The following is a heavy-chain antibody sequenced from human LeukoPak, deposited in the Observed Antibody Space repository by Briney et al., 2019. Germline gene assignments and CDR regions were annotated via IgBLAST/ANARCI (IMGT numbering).Heavy chain of an antibody. CDR2: IYHSGST. Sequence: YPSGTLSLTCAVSGGSISSSNWWSWVRQPPGKGLEWIGEIYHSGSTNYNPSLKSRVTISVDKSKNQFSLKLSSVTAADTAVYYCARLSITMIVVVITEDAFDIWGQGTMVTVSS. D-gene: IGHD3-22*01. V-gene: IGHV4-4*02. CDR3: ARLSITMIVVVITEDAFDI. CDR1: GGSISSSNW. J-gene: IGHJ3*02.